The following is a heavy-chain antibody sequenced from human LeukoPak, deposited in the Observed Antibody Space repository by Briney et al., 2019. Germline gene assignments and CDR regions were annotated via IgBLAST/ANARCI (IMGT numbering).Heavy chain of an antibody. CDR1: GYSISSGHY. Sequence: PSETLSLTCTVSGYSISSGHYWGWVRQPPGKGLEWIGSIYHSGNTYCNPSLKSRVTISVDTSKNQFSLNLSSVTAADTAVYYCARHGYIAVAGTVDYWVRGTLITVSS. D-gene: IGHD6-19*01. J-gene: IGHJ4*02. V-gene: IGHV4-38-2*02. CDR3: ARHGYIAVAGTVDY. CDR2: IYHSGNT.